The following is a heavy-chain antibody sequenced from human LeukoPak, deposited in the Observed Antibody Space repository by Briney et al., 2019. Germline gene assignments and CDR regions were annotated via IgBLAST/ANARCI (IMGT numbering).Heavy chain of an antibody. CDR3: AKAPQRGSYYVIDY. CDR1: GFTFSSYA. CDR2: ISGSGGST. J-gene: IGHJ4*02. D-gene: IGHD1-26*01. V-gene: IGHV3-23*01. Sequence: GGSLRLSCAASGFTFSSYAMSWVRQAPGKGPEWVSAISGSGGSTYYADSVKGRFTISRDNSKNTLYLQMNSLRAEDTAVYYCAKAPQRGSYYVIDYWGQGTLVTVSS.